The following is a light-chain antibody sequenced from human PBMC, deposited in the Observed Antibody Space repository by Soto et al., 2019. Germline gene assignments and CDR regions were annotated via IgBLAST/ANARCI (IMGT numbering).Light chain of an antibody. V-gene: IGLV7-43*01. CDR2: STS. CDR1: TGAVTSGHH. J-gene: IGLJ2*01. Sequence: QAVVTQESSLTVSPGGTVTLTCASSTGAVTSGHHPNWFQQKPGQAPRALIYSTSNLHSWTPARFSGSLLGGKAALTLSGVQPEDEAEYYCLLYYGGALLVVFGGGTKLTVL. CDR3: LLYYGGALLVV.